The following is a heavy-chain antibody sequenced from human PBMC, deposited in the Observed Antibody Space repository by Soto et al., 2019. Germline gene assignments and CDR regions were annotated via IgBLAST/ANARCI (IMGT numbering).Heavy chain of an antibody. J-gene: IGHJ4*02. CDR1: GFSLTTRGVG. Sequence: QITLKESGPTLVKPTQTLTLTCTFSGFSLTTRGVGVGWIRQPPGKALEWLALIYWDDDQRYSPSLKNRLTITKDTFKNQVVLTLTNVDPVDTATYFCGRDSSGWYGLDYWGQGILVTVSS. D-gene: IGHD6-19*01. V-gene: IGHV2-5*02. CDR3: GRDSSGWYGLDY. CDR2: IYWDDDQ.